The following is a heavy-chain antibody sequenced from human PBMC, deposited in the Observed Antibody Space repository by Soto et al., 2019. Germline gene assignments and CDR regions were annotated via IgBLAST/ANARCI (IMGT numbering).Heavy chain of an antibody. V-gene: IGHV1-69*12. D-gene: IGHD2-15*01. CDR1: GGTFTFSSYG. CDR2: VIPIFATP. Sequence: QVQMVQSGPEVKTPGSSVNISCKVSGGTFTFSSYGVSWVRQAPGQGLEWLGGVIPIFATPGYAENLQGRVTMMADEATKTAYMVLKNPRSPSTAVYYCASGPIDAGIRASPIWGRGKVVTVS. J-gene: IGHJ3*02. CDR3: ASGPIDAGIRASPI.